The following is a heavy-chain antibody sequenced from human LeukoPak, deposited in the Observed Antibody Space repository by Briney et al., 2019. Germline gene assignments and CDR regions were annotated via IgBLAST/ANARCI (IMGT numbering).Heavy chain of an antibody. J-gene: IGHJ3*02. CDR1: GYTFTGYY. V-gene: IGHV1-2*02. CDR2: INPNSGDT. D-gene: IGHD2-2*01. Sequence: ASVKVSCKASGYTFTGYYMHWVRQAPGQGLEWMGWINPNSGDTNYAQKFQGRVTMTRDTSISTAYMELSRLRSDDTAVYYCARKYCSSTSCYEGAFDIWGQGTMVTVSS. CDR3: ARKYCSSTSCYEGAFDI.